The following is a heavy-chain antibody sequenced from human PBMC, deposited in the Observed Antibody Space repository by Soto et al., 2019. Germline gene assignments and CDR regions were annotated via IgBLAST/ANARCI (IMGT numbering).Heavy chain of an antibody. CDR1: GFTFSSYG. CDR3: AKDRYSYGYQYYFDY. V-gene: IGHV3-30*18. CDR2: ISYDGSNK. D-gene: IGHD5-18*01. Sequence: QVQLVESGGGVVQPGRSLRLSCAASGFTFSSYGMHWVRQAPGKGLVWVAVISYDGSNKYYADSVKGRFTISRDNSKNTLYLQMNSRRAEDTAVYYCAKDRYSYGYQYYFDYWGQGTLVTVSS. J-gene: IGHJ4*02.